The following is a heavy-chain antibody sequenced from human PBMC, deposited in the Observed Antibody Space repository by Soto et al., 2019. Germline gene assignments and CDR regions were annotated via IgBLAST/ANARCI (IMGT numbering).Heavy chain of an antibody. V-gene: IGHV4-59*01. CDR3: ARDRGYPETYGMDV. D-gene: IGHD3-10*01. CDR2: IYYSGST. Sequence: QVQLQESGPGLVKPSETLSLTCTVSGGSISSYYWSWIRQPPGKGLEWIGYIYYSGSTNYKPSLKSQVTITVDTSKNQFSLKLSSVTAADTAVYYCARDRGYPETYGMDVWGQGTTVTVSS. CDR1: GGSISSYY. J-gene: IGHJ6*02.